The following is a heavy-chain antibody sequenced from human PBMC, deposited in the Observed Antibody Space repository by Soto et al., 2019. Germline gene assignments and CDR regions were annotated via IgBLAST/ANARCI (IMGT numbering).Heavy chain of an antibody. CDR2: TYYRSKWYN. V-gene: IGHV6-1*01. CDR1: GDSVSSNSAA. Sequence: PSQTLSLTCAISGDSVSSNSAAWNWIRQSPSRGLEWLGRTYYRSKWYNDYAVSVKSRITINPDTSKNQFSLQLNSVTPEDTAVYYCARDQSDSGSCYVNAFDIRGQGTMVTVSS. J-gene: IGHJ3*02. CDR3: ARDQSDSGSCYVNAFDI. D-gene: IGHD1-26*01.